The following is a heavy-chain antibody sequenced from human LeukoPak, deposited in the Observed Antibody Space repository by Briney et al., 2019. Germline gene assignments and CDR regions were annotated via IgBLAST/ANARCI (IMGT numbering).Heavy chain of an antibody. V-gene: IGHV4-34*01. Sequence: SETLSLTCAVYGGSFSGYYWSWLRQPPGKGLEWIGEINHSGSTNYNPSLKSRVTISVDTSKNQFSLKLSSVTAADTAVYYCARRKIIAAAGRRPIAPYYFDYWGQGTLVTVSS. D-gene: IGHD6-13*01. CDR3: ARRKIIAAAGRRPIAPYYFDY. J-gene: IGHJ4*02. CDR2: INHSGST. CDR1: GGSFSGYY.